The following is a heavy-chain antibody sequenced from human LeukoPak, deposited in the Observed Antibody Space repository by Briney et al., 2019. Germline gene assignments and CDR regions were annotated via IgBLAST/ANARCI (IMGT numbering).Heavy chain of an antibody. V-gene: IGHV5-51*01. Sequence: GESLKISCKSSGYSFTSYWIGWVRQMPAKGLEWMGIIDPDDSDTRYSPSFQGQVTISADKSIRTAYLQWSSLKASDTAVYYCARRPGVGGGWNFDYWGQGTLVTVSS. D-gene: IGHD6-19*01. CDR1: GYSFTSYW. J-gene: IGHJ4*02. CDR3: ARRPGVGGGWNFDY. CDR2: IDPDDSDT.